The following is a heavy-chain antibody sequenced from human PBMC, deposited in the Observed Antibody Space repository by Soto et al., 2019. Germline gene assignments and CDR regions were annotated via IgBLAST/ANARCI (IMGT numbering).Heavy chain of an antibody. CDR1: GGSISPYY. J-gene: IGHJ5*02. V-gene: IGHV4-59*08. CDR2: IYYSGST. CDR3: ARQEEIGYCSSSSCYDWFDP. Sequence: SETLSLTCTVSGGSISPYYWNWIRQPPGKGLEWIGYIYYSGSTNYNPSLKSRVTISLDTSKNQFSLKLTSVTAADTAVYYCARQEEIGYCSSSSCYDWFDPWGQGTLVTVSS. D-gene: IGHD2-2*01.